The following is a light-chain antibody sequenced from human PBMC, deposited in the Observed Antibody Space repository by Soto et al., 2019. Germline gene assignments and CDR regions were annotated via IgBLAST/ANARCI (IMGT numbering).Light chain of an antibody. CDR1: QSVSSSY. CDR3: QQSGNSPTWT. Sequence: EIVLTQSPGTLSLSPGERATLSCRASQSVSSSYLAWYQQKPGQAPRLLIYGASSRASGIPDRFSGSGSGTDFTLTISRLEPEDFAVYYCQQSGNSPTWTFGQGTKVEIK. V-gene: IGKV3-20*01. J-gene: IGKJ1*01. CDR2: GAS.